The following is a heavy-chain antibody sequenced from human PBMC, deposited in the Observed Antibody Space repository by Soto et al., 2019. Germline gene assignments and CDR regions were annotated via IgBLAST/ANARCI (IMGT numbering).Heavy chain of an antibody. CDR1: SGSISSYN. J-gene: IGHJ4*02. CDR2: INYSGST. V-gene: IGHV4-59*01. Sequence: SETLSLTCTVSSGSISSYNWNWVRQPPGKGLEWIGFINYSGSTHYNPSLKSRVTISLDTSKNQFSPKLNSVTAADTAVYYCARENYYALDYWGPGTLVTVS. CDR3: ARENYYALDY. D-gene: IGHD3-10*01.